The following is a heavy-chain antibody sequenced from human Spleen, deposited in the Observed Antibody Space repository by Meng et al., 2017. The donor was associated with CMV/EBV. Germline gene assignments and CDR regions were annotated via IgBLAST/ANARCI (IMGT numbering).Heavy chain of an antibody. V-gene: IGHV1-18*01. CDR2: ISARDGET. CDR3: ARDWEVRGRYVITDY. J-gene: IGHJ4*02. Sequence: QVQLVQSGAEVKKPGASVKVSCKASGYTFSNYGISWLRQAPGQGLEWMGWISARDGETNFPQKFQGRVTLTTDTSTSTAYMELRNLRFDDTAVYFCARDWEVRGRYVITDYWGQGTLVTVSS. CDR1: GYTFSNYG. D-gene: IGHD3-16*01.